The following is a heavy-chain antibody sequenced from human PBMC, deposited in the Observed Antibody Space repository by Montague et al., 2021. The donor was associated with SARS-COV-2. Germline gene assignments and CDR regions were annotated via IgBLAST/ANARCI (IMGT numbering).Heavy chain of an antibody. CDR3: ARDSGYYDSSGYSYDAFYI. CDR1: GGSISSGGYY. CDR2: IYRTGST. Sequence: TLSLTCTVSGGSISSGGYYWSWIRQHPGKGLEWIGYIYRTGSTHYNPSLNSRVTISKETSKNHFSLNLRSVTAADSAVYYCARDSGYYDSSGYSYDAFYIWGQGTKVTFSS. D-gene: IGHD3-22*01. J-gene: IGHJ3*02. V-gene: IGHV4-31*03.